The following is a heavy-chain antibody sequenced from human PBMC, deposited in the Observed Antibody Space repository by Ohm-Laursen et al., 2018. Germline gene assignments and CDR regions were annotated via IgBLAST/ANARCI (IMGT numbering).Heavy chain of an antibody. J-gene: IGHJ4*02. CDR1: GFIVSDNY. D-gene: IGHD1-26*01. CDR3: ARDRANGGSHHDY. Sequence: SLRLSCSASGFIVSDNYMSWVRQAPGKGLEWVSLIYAGGSTHYADSVKGRFTISRDTSKNTLYLQMNSLRAEDTAVYYCARDRANGGSHHDYWGQGTLVTVSS. CDR2: IYAGGST. V-gene: IGHV3-66*01.